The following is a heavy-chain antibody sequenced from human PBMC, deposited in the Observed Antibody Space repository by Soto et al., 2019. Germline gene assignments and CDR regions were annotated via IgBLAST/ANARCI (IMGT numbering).Heavy chain of an antibody. V-gene: IGHV1-18*01. CDR1: GYTFTSYG. CDR2: ISAYNGNT. CDR3: ARVGPVFRFLEWLLTFDY. J-gene: IGHJ4*02. D-gene: IGHD3-3*01. Sequence: GASVTVSCTASGYTFTSYGISWVRQAPGQGLEWMGWISAYNGNTNYAQKLQGRVTMTTDTSTSTAYMELRSLRSDDTAVYYCARVGPVFRFLEWLLTFDYWGQGTLVTV.